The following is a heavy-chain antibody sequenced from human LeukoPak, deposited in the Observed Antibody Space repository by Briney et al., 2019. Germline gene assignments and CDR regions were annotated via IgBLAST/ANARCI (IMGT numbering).Heavy chain of an antibody. CDR3: ARDLEYSSSSPPAY. J-gene: IGHJ4*02. CDR2: IFTSGST. D-gene: IGHD6-6*01. CDR1: GGSISSYY. V-gene: IGHV4-4*07. Sequence: SETLSLTCTVSGGSISSYYWSWIRQPAGKGLEWIGRIFTSGSTNYNPSLKSRVTMSVDTSKNQFSLRLSSVTAADTAVYYCARDLEYSSSSPPAYWGQGTLVTVSS.